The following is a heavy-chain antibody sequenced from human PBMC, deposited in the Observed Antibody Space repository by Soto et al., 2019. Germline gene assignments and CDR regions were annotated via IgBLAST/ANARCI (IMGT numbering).Heavy chain of an antibody. Sequence: QITLKESGPTLVKPTQTLTLTCTFSGVSLSTSGVGVGWIRQPPGKAREWLALIYWDDDKRYSPSLKSRLTITKDTSKNQVVLTMTNMDPVDTATYYCAHSSVFRGGVPANKYNWFDPWGQGTLVTVSS. D-gene: IGHD2-15*01. CDR2: IYWDDDK. V-gene: IGHV2-5*02. CDR3: AHSSVFRGGVPANKYNWFDP. J-gene: IGHJ5*02. CDR1: GVSLSTSGVG.